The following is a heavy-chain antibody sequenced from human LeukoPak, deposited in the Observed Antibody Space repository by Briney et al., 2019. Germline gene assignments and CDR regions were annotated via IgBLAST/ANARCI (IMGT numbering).Heavy chain of an antibody. CDR3: ARSEMVRGVLYCFDY. CDR2: IYHSGST. Sequence: SETLSLTCAVSGYSISSGYYWGWIRQPPGKGLEWIGSIYHSGSTYYNPSLKSRVTISVDTSKNQISLKLSSVTAADTAVYYCARSEMVRGVLYCFDYWGQGTLVTVSS. D-gene: IGHD3-10*01. CDR1: GYSISSGYY. V-gene: IGHV4-38-2*01. J-gene: IGHJ4*02.